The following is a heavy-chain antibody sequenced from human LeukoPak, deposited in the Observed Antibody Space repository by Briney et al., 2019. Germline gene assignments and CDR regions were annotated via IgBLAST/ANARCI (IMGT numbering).Heavy chain of an antibody. CDR1: GFTFSTYG. V-gene: IGHV3-23*01. CDR2: ISGSGGST. CDR3: AKSVAPYCSGGSCFDAFDI. D-gene: IGHD2-15*01. Sequence: GGSLRLSCAASGFTFSTYGMSWVRQAPGKGLEWVSAISGSGGSTYYADSVKGRFTISRDNSKNTLYLQMNSLRAEDTAVYYCAKSVAPYCSGGSCFDAFDIWGQGTMVTVSS. J-gene: IGHJ3*02.